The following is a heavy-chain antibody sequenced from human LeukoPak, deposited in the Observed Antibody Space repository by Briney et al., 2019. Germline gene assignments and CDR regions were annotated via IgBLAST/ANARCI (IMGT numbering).Heavy chain of an antibody. Sequence: KPSETLSLTCTVSGGSVSRGGYCWNWIRQHPGKGLEWIGFTSYSEGTYYNPSLMSRITISVDRSQNQFSLKMRDVTAADTAVYFCATADWESFYFDSWGQGVLVAVSS. D-gene: IGHD1-26*01. V-gene: IGHV4-31*03. CDR3: ATADWESFYFDS. J-gene: IGHJ4*02. CDR2: TSYSEGT. CDR1: GGSVSRGGYC.